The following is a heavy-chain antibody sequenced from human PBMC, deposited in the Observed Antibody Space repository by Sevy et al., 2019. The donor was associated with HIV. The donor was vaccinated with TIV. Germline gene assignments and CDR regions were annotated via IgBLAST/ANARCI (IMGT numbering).Heavy chain of an antibody. J-gene: IGHJ4*02. CDR1: GFTFSSYS. Sequence: GGSLRLSCAASGFTFSSYSMNWVRQAPGKGLEWVSYISSSSSTIYYADSVKGRFTISRDNAKNSLYLQMNSLRAEDRAVYYCARDGDKGPYSSSWYGSPDYWGQGTLVTVSS. D-gene: IGHD6-13*01. CDR2: ISSSSSTI. CDR3: ARDGDKGPYSSSWYGSPDY. V-gene: IGHV3-48*01.